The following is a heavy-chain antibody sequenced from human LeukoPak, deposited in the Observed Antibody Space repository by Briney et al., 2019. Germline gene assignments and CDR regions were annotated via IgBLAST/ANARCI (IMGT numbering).Heavy chain of an antibody. CDR3: AKESGSYSGNYGMDV. CDR1: GFTFSSYG. CDR2: ISYDGSNK. J-gene: IGHJ6*02. Sequence: PGGSLRLSCAASGFTFSSYGMHWVRQAPGKGLEWVAVISYDGSNKYYADSVKGRFTISRDNSKNTLYLQMNSLRAEDTAVYYCAKESGSYSGNYGMDVLGQGTTVTVSS. D-gene: IGHD1-26*01. V-gene: IGHV3-30*18.